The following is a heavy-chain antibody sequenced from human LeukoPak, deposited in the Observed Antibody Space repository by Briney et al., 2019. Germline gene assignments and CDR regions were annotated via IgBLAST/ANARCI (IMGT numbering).Heavy chain of an antibody. CDR3: AREGGSTMIVVVITTGNFDY. D-gene: IGHD3-22*01. CDR1: GDSVSSNSAA. V-gene: IGHV6-1*01. J-gene: IGHJ4*02. CDR2: TYYRSKWYN. Sequence: SQTHSLTCAISGDSVSSNSAAWNWIRQSPSRGLEWLGRTYYRSKWYNDYAVSVKSRITINPDTSKNQFSLQLNSVTPEDTAVYYCAREGGSTMIVVVITTGNFDYWGQGTLVTVSS.